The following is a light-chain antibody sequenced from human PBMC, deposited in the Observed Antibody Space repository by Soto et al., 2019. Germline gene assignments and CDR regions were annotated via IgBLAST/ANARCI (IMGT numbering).Light chain of an antibody. CDR2: SVS. CDR1: QSVRGNS. CDR3: QQYGALPVT. V-gene: IGKV3-20*01. J-gene: IGKJ3*01. Sequence: EVVLTQSPGTLSLSPGEGATLSCRASQSVRGNSLAWYQQKPGQAPRLLIYSVSSRATGIPDRFSGSGSGTDFTLTISRLEPEDVAVYYCQQYGALPVTFGPGITVDIK.